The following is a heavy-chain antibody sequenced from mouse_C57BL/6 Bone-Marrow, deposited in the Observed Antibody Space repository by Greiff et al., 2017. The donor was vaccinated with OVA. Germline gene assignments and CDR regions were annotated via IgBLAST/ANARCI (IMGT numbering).Heavy chain of an antibody. CDR1: GFNIKDDY. Sequence: VQLQQSGAELVRPGASVKLSCTASGFNIKDDYMHWVKQRPEQGLEWIGWIDPENGDTESASKLQGKATITADTSSNTAYLQLSSLTSEDTAVYYCTTLPPNYFDYWGQGTTLTVSS. J-gene: IGHJ2*01. CDR3: TTLPPNYFDY. V-gene: IGHV14-4*01. CDR2: IDPENGDT.